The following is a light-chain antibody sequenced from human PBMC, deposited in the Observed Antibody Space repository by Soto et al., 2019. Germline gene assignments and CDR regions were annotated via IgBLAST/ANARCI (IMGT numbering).Light chain of an antibody. CDR2: DVS. J-gene: IGLJ1*01. CDR1: SSDVGGYNY. V-gene: IGLV2-14*03. Sequence: QSALTQPASVSGSPGQSITISCTGTSSDVGGYNYVSWYQHHPGKAPKLIIYDVSNRPSGVSNPFSDSKSGNTASLTISGLQPEDEADYYCSSYTTSNTRQIAFGTGTKLTVL. CDR3: SSYTTSNTRQIA.